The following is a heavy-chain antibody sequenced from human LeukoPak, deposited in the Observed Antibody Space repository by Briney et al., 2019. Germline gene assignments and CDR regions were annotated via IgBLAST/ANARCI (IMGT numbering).Heavy chain of an antibody. CDR1: GFTFSSYA. Sequence: GGSLRLSCAASGFTFSSYAMHWVRQAPGKGLEWVAVISYDGSNKYYADSVKGRFTISRDNSKNTLYLQMNSLRAEDTAVYYCAKYCSSTSCKGAFDIWGQGTMVTVSS. V-gene: IGHV3-30-3*01. J-gene: IGHJ3*02. D-gene: IGHD2-2*01. CDR3: AKYCSSTSCKGAFDI. CDR2: ISYDGSNK.